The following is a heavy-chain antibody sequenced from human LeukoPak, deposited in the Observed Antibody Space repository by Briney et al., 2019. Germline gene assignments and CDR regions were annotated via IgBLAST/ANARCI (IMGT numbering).Heavy chain of an antibody. V-gene: IGHV3-30*02. D-gene: IGHD1-26*01. Sequence: GGSLRLSCAASGFSFSTYGIHWIRQAPGKGLEWVAFIPFDGSKEYYADSVKGRSTISRDNSKSTVYLQMNSLRGEDTAVYYCAKGLGLSYWYLDLWGRGTLVSVSS. CDR3: AKGLGLSYWYLDL. J-gene: IGHJ2*01. CDR2: IPFDGSKE. CDR1: GFSFSTYG.